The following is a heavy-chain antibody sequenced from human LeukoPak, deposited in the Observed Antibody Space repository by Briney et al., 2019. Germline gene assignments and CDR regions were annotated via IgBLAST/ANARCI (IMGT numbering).Heavy chain of an antibody. D-gene: IGHD2-21*02. V-gene: IGHV4-38-2*02. Sequence: PSQTLSLTCTVSSYSISSGYYWGWIRQPPGKGLEWIGSIYHSGSTYYNPSLKSRVTISVDTSKNQFSLKLSSVTAADTAVYYCARDLPGVVVTATWFDPWGQGTLVTVSS. CDR2: IYHSGST. CDR3: ARDLPGVVVTATWFDP. CDR1: SYSISSGYY. J-gene: IGHJ5*02.